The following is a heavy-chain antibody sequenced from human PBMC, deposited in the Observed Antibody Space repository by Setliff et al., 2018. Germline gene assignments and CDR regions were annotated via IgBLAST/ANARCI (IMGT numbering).Heavy chain of an antibody. CDR1: GFTFSSYS. CDR3: AKDMGDSSGYLDY. J-gene: IGHJ4*02. V-gene: IGHV3-48*01. Sequence: HPGGSLRLSCAASGFTFSSYSMNWVRQAPGKGLEWVSYISSSSSTIYYADSVKGRFTISRDNAKNSLYLQMNSLRAEDTALYYCAKDMGDSSGYLDYWGQGTLVTVSS. CDR2: ISSSSSTI. D-gene: IGHD3-22*01.